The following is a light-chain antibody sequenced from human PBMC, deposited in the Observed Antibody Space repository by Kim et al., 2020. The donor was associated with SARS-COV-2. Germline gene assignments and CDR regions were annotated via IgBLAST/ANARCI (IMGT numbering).Light chain of an antibody. Sequence: ASDGDNVTITCRASEDIANYVAWHQQKPGKAPTSLMYAASTLENGVPSRFSGSGSGTDFTLTINSVQPEDFATYYCQQYDTFPIIFGQGTRLEIK. CDR2: AAS. J-gene: IGKJ5*01. V-gene: IGKV1-16*01. CDR1: EDIANY. CDR3: QQYDTFPII.